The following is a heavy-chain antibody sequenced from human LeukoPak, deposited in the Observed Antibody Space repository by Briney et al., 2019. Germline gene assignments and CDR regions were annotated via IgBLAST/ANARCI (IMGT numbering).Heavy chain of an antibody. CDR1: GNSISSVHY. Sequence: KPSRTLSLTCSVSGNSISSVHYWGWIRQTPGKGLEWIGSIYLSGTTYYNPSLKSRVTISVDTSKYQFSLKLSSVTAADTAVYFCARIFILSGFSSYFDHWGQGTLVTVSS. V-gene: IGHV4-38-2*02. CDR3: ARIFILSGFSSYFDH. J-gene: IGHJ4*02. CDR2: IYLSGTT. D-gene: IGHD3-9*01.